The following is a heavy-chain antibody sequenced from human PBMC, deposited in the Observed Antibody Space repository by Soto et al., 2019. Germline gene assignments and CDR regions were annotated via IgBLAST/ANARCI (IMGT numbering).Heavy chain of an antibody. Sequence: QVQLQASGPGLVKPSQTLSHTCTVSGGSISTVIYYSSWIRQHPGKGLEWIGHIYDSGRTDYKSSLKSRLTISVDTSKNQFSLKLSSVTAADTAVYYCARAEYGENWYFDLWGRGTLVTVSS. J-gene: IGHJ2*01. CDR2: IYDSGRT. CDR1: GGSISTVIYY. D-gene: IGHD3-10*01. V-gene: IGHV4-31*03. CDR3: ARAEYGENWYFDL.